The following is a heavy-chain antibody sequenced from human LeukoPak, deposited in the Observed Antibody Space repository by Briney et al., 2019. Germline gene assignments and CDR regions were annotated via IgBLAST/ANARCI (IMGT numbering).Heavy chain of an antibody. CDR1: GFTFSSYP. CDR3: ATFSNWYY. V-gene: IGHV3-30*04. Sequence: PGGSLRLSCAASGFTFSSYPMHWVRQTPGKGLEWLAVISSDGSNKYYADSVKGRFTISRDNSKNTLYLQMNSLRAEDTAVYYCATFSNWYYWGQGTLVTVSS. D-gene: IGHD1-1*01. CDR2: ISSDGSNK. J-gene: IGHJ4*02.